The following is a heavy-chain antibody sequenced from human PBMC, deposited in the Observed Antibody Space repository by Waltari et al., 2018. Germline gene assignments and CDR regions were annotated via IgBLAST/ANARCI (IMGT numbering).Heavy chain of an antibody. Sequence: EVQLLESGGGLAQPGGSLRLSCSASGFSLTNYAMSWVRQAPGKGLEWGAASLSNAARGYYADSVKGRFTISRDISRNTLYLQMNSLRVEDTAVYYCARDVRVTATGNWFDPWGQGTLVTVSS. CDR1: GFSLTNYA. CDR2: SLSNAARG. D-gene: IGHD2-21*02. V-gene: IGHV3-23*01. CDR3: ARDVRVTATGNWFDP. J-gene: IGHJ5*02.